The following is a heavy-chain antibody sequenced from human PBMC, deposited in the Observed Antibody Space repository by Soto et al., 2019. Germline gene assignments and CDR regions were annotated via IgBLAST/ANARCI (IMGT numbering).Heavy chain of an antibody. CDR3: AKGLTGDPYYAMDV. J-gene: IGHJ6*01. V-gene: IGHV3-23*01. CDR1: GFTFSSYA. D-gene: IGHD7-27*01. CDR2: ISGSAGST. Sequence: GGSLRLSCSASGFTFSSYAMSWVRQAPGKGLEWVSAISGSAGSTYYADSVKGRFTISRDNSKNTLYLQMNSLRVEDTAVYYCAKGLTGDPYYAMDVWGQGTTVTVSS.